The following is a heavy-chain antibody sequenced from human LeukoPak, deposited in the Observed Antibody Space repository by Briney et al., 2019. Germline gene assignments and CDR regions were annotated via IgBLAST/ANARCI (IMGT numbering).Heavy chain of an antibody. D-gene: IGHD6-19*01. CDR1: GCTFSSYA. V-gene: IGHV1-69*04. CDR2: IVPILGIA. J-gene: IGHJ6*02. Sequence: GASVKVSCKASGCTFSSYAISWVRQAPGQGLEWMGRIVPILGIANYAQKFQGRVTITADKSTSTAYMELSSLRSEDTAVYYCARSGSGWYRGSYYYYGIDVWGQGTTVTVSS. CDR3: ARSGSGWYRGSYYYYGIDV.